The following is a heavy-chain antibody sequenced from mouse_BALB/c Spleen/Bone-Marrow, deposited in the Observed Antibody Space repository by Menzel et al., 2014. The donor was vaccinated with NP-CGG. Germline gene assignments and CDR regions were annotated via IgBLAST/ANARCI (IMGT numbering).Heavy chain of an antibody. CDR1: GYTFTDYV. J-gene: IGHJ1*01. Sequence: VQLVESGPELVKPGASVKMSCKASGYTFTDYVISWVKQRTGQGLEWIGEIYPGSGSTYYNEKFKGKATLTADKSSNTAYMQLSSLTSEDSAVYFCARYYDYDWYFDVWGAGTTVTVSS. V-gene: IGHV1-77*01. CDR2: IYPGSGST. D-gene: IGHD2-4*01. CDR3: ARYYDYDWYFDV.